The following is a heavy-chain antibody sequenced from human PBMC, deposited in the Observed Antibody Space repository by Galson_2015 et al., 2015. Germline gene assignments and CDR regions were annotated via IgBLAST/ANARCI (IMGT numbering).Heavy chain of an antibody. J-gene: IGHJ4*02. V-gene: IGHV3-30-3*01. CDR1: GFTFSSYA. Sequence: SLRLSCAASGFTFSSYAVHWVRQAPGKGLEWVAVISYDGSNKFYADSVKGRFTISRDNSKNTLYLQMNSLRPEDTAVYYCARVVGDIAARTWGYFDYWGQGTLVTVSS. CDR3: ARVVGDIAARTWGYFDY. D-gene: IGHD6-6*01. CDR2: ISYDGSNK.